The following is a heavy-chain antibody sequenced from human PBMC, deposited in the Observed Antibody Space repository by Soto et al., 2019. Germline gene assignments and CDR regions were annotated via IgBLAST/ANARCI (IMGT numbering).Heavy chain of an antibody. Sequence: EVHLLESGGGLVQPGGSLRLSCSASGFTFSTYAMSWVRQAPGKGLEWVSVISATGGTTYFADSVKGRFTISRDNSKNTLYLQLSSVRGEDTAVYYCAKETTAAVGDYFDSWGQGTRVTVSS. CDR2: ISATGGTT. J-gene: IGHJ4*02. D-gene: IGHD6-13*01. CDR3: AKETTAAVGDYFDS. CDR1: GFTFSTYA. V-gene: IGHV3-23*01.